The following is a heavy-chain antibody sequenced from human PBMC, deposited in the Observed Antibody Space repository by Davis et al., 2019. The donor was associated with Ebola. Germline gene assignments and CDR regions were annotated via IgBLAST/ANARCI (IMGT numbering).Heavy chain of an antibody. CDR2: INHSGST. V-gene: IGHV4-34*01. J-gene: IGHJ5*02. CDR1: GGSFSGYY. Sequence: MPGGSLRLSCAVYGGSFSGYYWSWIRQPPGKGLEWIGEINHSGSTNYNPSLKSRVTISVDTSKNQFSLKLSSVTAADTAVYYCARRSSGYYHGRFDPWGQGTLVTVSS. CDR3: ARRSSGYYHGRFDP. D-gene: IGHD3-22*01.